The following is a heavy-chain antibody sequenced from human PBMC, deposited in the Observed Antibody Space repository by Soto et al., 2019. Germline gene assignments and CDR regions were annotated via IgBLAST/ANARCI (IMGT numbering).Heavy chain of an antibody. Sequence: GGSLRLSCVASGFMFTRSTMNWVRQAPGKGLEWVSGVSGSGGRVYSADSVKGRFTISRDNSRNTLYLQMNSLRAEDTAIYYCAMTRLYDTGTNDYHRDALDIWGQGTQVTVSS. D-gene: IGHD3-22*01. J-gene: IGHJ3*02. CDR1: GFMFTRST. CDR3: AMTRLYDTGTNDYHRDALDI. CDR2: VSGSGGRV. V-gene: IGHV3-23*01.